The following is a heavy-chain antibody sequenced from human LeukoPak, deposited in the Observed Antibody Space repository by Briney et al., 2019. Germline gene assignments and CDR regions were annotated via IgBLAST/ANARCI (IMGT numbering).Heavy chain of an antibody. J-gene: IGHJ6*02. D-gene: IGHD6-19*01. V-gene: IGHV3-23*01. Sequence: PGGSLRLSCAASGFTFSSYAMSWVRQAPGKGLEWVSAISGSGGSTYYADSVKGRFTISRDNSKNTLYLQMNSLRAEDTAVYYCAKGAVAGTYYYYGMDVWGQGTTVTVPS. CDR1: GFTFSSYA. CDR2: ISGSGGST. CDR3: AKGAVAGTYYYYGMDV.